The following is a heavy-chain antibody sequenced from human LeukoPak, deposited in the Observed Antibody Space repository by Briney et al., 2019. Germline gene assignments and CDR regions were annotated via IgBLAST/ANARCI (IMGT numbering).Heavy chain of an antibody. CDR3: ARDGRIRGYCSSSCHSVDAFDI. CDR1: GGSISSYY. Sequence: SETLSLTCTVSGGSISSYYWSWIRQPPGKGLEWIGYIYYSESTNYNPSLKSRVTISVDTSKNQFSLELSSVTAADTAVYYCARDGRIRGYCSSSCHSVDAFDIWGQGTMVTVSS. CDR2: IYYSEST. V-gene: IGHV4-59*01. J-gene: IGHJ3*02. D-gene: IGHD2-2*01.